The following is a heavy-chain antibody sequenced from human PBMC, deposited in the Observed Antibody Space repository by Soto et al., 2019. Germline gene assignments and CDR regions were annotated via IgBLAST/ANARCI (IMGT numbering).Heavy chain of an antibody. CDR1: GGTFSTYT. J-gene: IGHJ5*02. CDR2: IIPIIGII. D-gene: IGHD4-4*01. V-gene: IGHV1-69*08. CDR3: AGDPDSHYNDSHASSYP. Sequence: QVQLVQSGAEVKKPGSSVKVSCKASGGTFSTYTITWVRQAPGQGLEWMGRIIPIIGIINYAQKFQGRVTISADXXXGXXYIALTGLRSDDTAVYYCAGDPDSHYNDSHASSYPWGQGTLVTVSS.